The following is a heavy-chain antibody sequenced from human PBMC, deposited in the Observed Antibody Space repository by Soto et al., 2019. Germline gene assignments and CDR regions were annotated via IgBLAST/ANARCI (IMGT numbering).Heavy chain of an antibody. J-gene: IGHJ6*02. CDR1: GGSISRSNW. V-gene: IGHV4-4*02. CDR3: ARRRRQQLVLFVYYYYGMDV. Sequence: PSETLSLTCAVSGGSISRSNWWSWVRQPPGRGLEWIGEIYHSGSTNYNPSLKSRVTISVDKSKNQFSLKLSSVTAADTAVYYCARRRRQQLVLFVYYYYGMDVWGQGTTVTVSS. CDR2: IYHSGST. D-gene: IGHD6-13*01.